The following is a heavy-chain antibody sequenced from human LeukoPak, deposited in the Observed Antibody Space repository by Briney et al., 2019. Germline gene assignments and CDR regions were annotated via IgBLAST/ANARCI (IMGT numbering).Heavy chain of an antibody. CDR2: IYYSGST. V-gene: IGHV4-39*01. CDR1: GGSISSSSYY. CDR3: ARLGVVGPALMYYFDY. D-gene: IGHD2-21*01. Sequence: SETLSLTCTVSGGSISSSSYYWVWIRQPPGKGLVWIGSIYYSGSTYYNPSLKGRVTISVATSKNQFSLKLSSVTAADTAVYYCARLGVVGPALMYYFDYWGQGTLVTVSS. J-gene: IGHJ4*02.